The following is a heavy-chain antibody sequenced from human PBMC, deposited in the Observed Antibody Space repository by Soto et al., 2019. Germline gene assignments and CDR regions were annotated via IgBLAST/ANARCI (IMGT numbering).Heavy chain of an antibody. Sequence: QVQLVQSGAEVKKPGSSVKVSCKASGGTFSSYAISWVRQAPGQGLEWMGGIIPIFGTANYAQKFQGRVKITAEESTRTAYKELSSLRSENTAVYYCARDTHYMTGYSSGYDYWGQGTLVTVSS. V-gene: IGHV1-69*12. CDR3: ARDTHYMTGYSSGYDY. CDR2: IIPIFGTA. J-gene: IGHJ4*02. D-gene: IGHD6-19*01. CDR1: GGTFSSYA.